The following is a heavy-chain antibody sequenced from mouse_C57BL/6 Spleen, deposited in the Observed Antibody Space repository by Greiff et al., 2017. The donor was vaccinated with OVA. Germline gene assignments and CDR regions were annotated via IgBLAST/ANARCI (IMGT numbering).Heavy chain of an antibody. V-gene: IGHV6-6*01. CDR1: GFTFSDAW. J-gene: IGHJ4*01. CDR3: TSPIYYDYEDYAMDY. Sequence: EVQVVESGGGLVQPGGSMKLSCAASGFTFSDAWMDWVRQSPEKGLEWVAEIRNKANNHATYYAESVKGRFTISRDDSKSSVYLQMNSLRAEDTGIYYCTSPIYYDYEDYAMDYWGQGTSVTVSS. CDR2: IRNKANNHAT. D-gene: IGHD2-4*01.